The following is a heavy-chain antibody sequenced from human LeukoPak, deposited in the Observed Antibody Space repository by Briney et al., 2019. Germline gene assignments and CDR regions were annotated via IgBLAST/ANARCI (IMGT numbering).Heavy chain of an antibody. Sequence: GGSLRLSCAASGFTFSSYEMNWVRQAPGKGLEWVSYISSSGSTIYYADSVKGRFTISRDNAKNSLYLQMNSLRAEDTAVYYCAREHESWLWGAFDIWGQGTMVTVSS. CDR1: GFTFSSYE. CDR2: ISSSGSTI. V-gene: IGHV3-48*03. CDR3: AREHESWLWGAFDI. D-gene: IGHD3-9*01. J-gene: IGHJ3*02.